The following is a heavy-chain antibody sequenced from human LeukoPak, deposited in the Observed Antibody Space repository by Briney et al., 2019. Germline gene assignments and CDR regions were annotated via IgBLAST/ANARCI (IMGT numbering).Heavy chain of an antibody. CDR2: IYHSGNT. J-gene: IGHJ6*03. CDR3: ARRPYYYYYTDV. Sequence: SETLSLTCAVSGYSISGGYYWGWIRQPPGKGLEWIGYIYHSGNTYYNPSLKSQVTMSVDTSKNQFSLKLSSVTAADTAVYYCARRPYYYYYTDVWGKGTTVTVSS. CDR1: GYSISGGYY. V-gene: IGHV4-38-2*01.